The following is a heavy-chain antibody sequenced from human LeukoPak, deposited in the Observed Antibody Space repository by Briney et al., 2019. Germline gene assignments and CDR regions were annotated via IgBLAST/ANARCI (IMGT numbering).Heavy chain of an antibody. CDR3: ARVIYSYSSGWYRDYYYYYMDV. D-gene: IGHD6-19*01. Sequence: SVKVSCKASGGTFSSYAISWVRQAPGQGLEWMGGIIPIFGTANYAQKFQGRVTITADESTSTAYMELSSLRSEDTAVYYCARVIYSYSSGWYRDYYYYYMDVWAKGPRSPSP. V-gene: IGHV1-69*13. CDR1: GGTFSSYA. J-gene: IGHJ6*03. CDR2: IIPIFGTA.